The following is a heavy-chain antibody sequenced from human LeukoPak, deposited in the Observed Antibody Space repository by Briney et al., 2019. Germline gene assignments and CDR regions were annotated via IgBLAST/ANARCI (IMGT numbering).Heavy chain of an antibody. CDR2: IYSGGST. CDR3: ARAPYYYDSSGYYYYFDY. V-gene: IGHV3-53*01. Sequence: GGSLRLSCAASGFTVSSNYMSWVRQAPGKGLEWVSGIYSGGSTYYADSVKGRFTISRDNSKNTLYLQMNSLRAEDTAVYYCARAPYYYDSSGYYYYFDYWGQGTLVTVSS. D-gene: IGHD3-22*01. J-gene: IGHJ4*02. CDR1: GFTVSSNY.